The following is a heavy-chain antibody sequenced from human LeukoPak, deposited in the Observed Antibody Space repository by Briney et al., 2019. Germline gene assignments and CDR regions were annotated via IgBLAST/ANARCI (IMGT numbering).Heavy chain of an antibody. CDR2: ISSNGGDI. CDR1: GFTFSSYD. CDR3: ARGTTFYYDGAGYSHPRTFDY. Sequence: GGSLRLSCAASGFTFSSYDISWVRRPPGKGLEWVSYISSNGGDIYYADSVKGRFTISRDNAKNSLYLQMNSLRDEDTAVYYCARGTTFYYDGAGYSHPRTFDYWGQGTLVTVSS. J-gene: IGHJ4*02. D-gene: IGHD3-22*01. V-gene: IGHV3-48*03.